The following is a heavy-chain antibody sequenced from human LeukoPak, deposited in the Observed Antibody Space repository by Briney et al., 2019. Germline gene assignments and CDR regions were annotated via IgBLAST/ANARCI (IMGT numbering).Heavy chain of an antibody. Sequence: SETLSLTCTVSGASISSDYWNWIRQPPGKGLEWIGHVYHSGTTNYNPSLKSRVTISVDTSKNQFSLKLSSVTAADTAVYYCARAGNYYYSSGYYSHFDYWGQGTLVTVSS. D-gene: IGHD3-22*01. CDR1: GASISSDY. CDR2: VYHSGTT. J-gene: IGHJ4*02. V-gene: IGHV4-59*01. CDR3: ARAGNYYYSSGYYSHFDY.